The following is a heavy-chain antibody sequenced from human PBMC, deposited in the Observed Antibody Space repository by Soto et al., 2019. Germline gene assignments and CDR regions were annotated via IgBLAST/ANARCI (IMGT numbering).Heavy chain of an antibody. D-gene: IGHD6-19*01. CDR2: LSGSGGST. J-gene: IGHJ3*02. CDR3: AKDRFSSGWYQPFDAFDI. CDR1: GFTFSSYA. Sequence: EVQLLESGGGLVQPGGSLRLSCAASGFTFSSYAMSWVRQAPGKGLEWVSALSGSGGSTYYADSVKGRFTISRDNSKNTLYLQMNSLRAEDTAVYYCAKDRFSSGWYQPFDAFDIWGQGTMVTVSS. V-gene: IGHV3-23*01.